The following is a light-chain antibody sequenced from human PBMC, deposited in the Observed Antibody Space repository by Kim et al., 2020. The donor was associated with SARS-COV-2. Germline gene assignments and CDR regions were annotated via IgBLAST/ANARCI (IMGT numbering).Light chain of an antibody. Sequence: ASVGERVTITCRASQDINIWLAWYQQRPGKAPKSLIYAASNLQTGVPGRFSGSGSGTEFTLTIRGLQPEDFATYYCQQYVSYPNTFGQGTRLEIK. V-gene: IGKV1D-16*01. CDR3: QQYVSYPNT. J-gene: IGKJ5*01. CDR2: AAS. CDR1: QDINIW.